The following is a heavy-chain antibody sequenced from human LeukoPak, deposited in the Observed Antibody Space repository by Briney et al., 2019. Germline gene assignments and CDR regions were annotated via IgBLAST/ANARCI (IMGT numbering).Heavy chain of an antibody. CDR1: GGSISSSSYY. V-gene: IGHV4-39*07. Sequence: SQTLSLTCTVSGGSISSSSYYWGWIRQPPGKGLEWIGSIYYSGSTYYNPSLKSRVTISVDTSKNQFSLKLSSVTAADTAVYYCARDGVGGNSEPWGQGTLVTVSS. CDR2: IYYSGST. J-gene: IGHJ5*02. CDR3: ARDGVGGNSEP. D-gene: IGHD4-23*01.